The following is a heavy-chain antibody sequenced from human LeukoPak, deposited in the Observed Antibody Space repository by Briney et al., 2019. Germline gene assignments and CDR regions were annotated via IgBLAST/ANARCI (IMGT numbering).Heavy chain of an antibody. J-gene: IGHJ4*02. CDR1: GGSISSGSYY. Sequence: SQTLSLTCTVAGGSISSGSYYWSWIRQPAGKGLEWIGRIYTSGSTNYNPSLKSRVTISVDTSKNQFSLKLSSVTAADTAVYYCARSKAAAGIGLDYWGQGTLVTVSS. D-gene: IGHD6-13*01. CDR2: IYTSGST. CDR3: ARSKAAAGIGLDY. V-gene: IGHV4-61*02.